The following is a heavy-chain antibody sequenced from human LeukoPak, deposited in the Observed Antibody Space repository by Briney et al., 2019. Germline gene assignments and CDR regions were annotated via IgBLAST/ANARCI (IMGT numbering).Heavy chain of an antibody. CDR1: GGSINNYG. D-gene: IGHD6-6*01. Sequence: GASVKVSCKTSGGSINNYGINWVRQAPGQGLEWMGMIIPLLTRPKYAKKVQGRVTITADESADTAYMEASRLTSEDTAVFFCAIVPKTGMPAITWGPGTLVSVSS. V-gene: IGHV1-69*13. J-gene: IGHJ5*02. CDR2: IIPLLTRP. CDR3: AIVPKTGMPAIT.